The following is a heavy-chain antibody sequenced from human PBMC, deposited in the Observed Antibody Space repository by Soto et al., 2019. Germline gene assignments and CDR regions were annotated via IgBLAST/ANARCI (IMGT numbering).Heavy chain of an antibody. J-gene: IGHJ4*02. V-gene: IGHV1-8*01. CDR3: ARGSPEAIVVVVAATEEEFDY. D-gene: IGHD2-15*01. Sequence: GASVKVSCKASGYTFTSYDINWVRQATGQGLEWMGWMNPNSGNTGYAQKFQGRVTMTRSTSISTAYMELSSLRSEDTAVYYCARGSPEAIVVVVAATEEEFDYWGQGTLVTVSS. CDR1: GYTFTSYD. CDR2: MNPNSGNT.